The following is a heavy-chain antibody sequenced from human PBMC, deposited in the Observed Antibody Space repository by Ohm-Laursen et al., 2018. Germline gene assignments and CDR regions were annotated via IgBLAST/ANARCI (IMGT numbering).Heavy chain of an antibody. Sequence: SDTLSLTWTVSGGSISSYYWSWIRQPPGKGLEWIGYIYYSGSTNYNPSLKSRVTISVDTSKNQFSLKLSSVTAADTAVYYCESTRGYFDYWGQGTLVTVSS. CDR3: ESTRGYFDY. CDR1: GGSISSYY. J-gene: IGHJ4*02. CDR2: IYYSGST. V-gene: IGHV4-59*07.